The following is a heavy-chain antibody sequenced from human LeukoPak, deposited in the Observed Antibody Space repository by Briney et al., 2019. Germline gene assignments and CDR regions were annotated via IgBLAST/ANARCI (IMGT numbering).Heavy chain of an antibody. CDR1: GFTFSSYE. Sequence: GGSLRLSCVASGFTFSSYEMNWVRQAPGKGLEWVSYISSSGTTIYYADSVKDRFTIFGDNAKNSLYLQMNSLRAEDTAVYYCARGSTYYYGMDVWGQGTTVTVSS. J-gene: IGHJ6*02. CDR2: ISSSGTTI. CDR3: ARGSTYYYGMDV. V-gene: IGHV3-48*03.